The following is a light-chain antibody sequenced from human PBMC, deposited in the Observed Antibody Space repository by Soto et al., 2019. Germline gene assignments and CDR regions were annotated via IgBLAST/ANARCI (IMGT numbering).Light chain of an antibody. V-gene: IGLV2-14*03. CDR2: EVS. CDR3: SSCRVITALL. Sequence: QSALTQPASVSGSPGQSITISCTGTSSDVGGYNFVSWYQQRPGKAPKLMIYEVSNRPSGVSNCFSGSKSGNTASLTISGLQVEDEADYYCSSCRVITALLFGGGTQLTVL. CDR1: SSDVGGYNF. J-gene: IGLJ3*02.